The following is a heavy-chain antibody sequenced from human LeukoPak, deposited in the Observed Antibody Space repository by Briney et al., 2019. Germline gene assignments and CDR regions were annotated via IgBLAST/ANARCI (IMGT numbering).Heavy chain of an antibody. D-gene: IGHD1-26*01. CDR3: AVVGATSPYWYLDL. CDR2: IYSGGST. CDR1: GFTFSSYW. V-gene: IGHV3-53*01. J-gene: IGHJ2*01. Sequence: GGSLRLSCAASGFTFSSYWMHWVRQAPGKGLEWVSVIYSGGSTYYADSVKGRFTISRDNSKNTLYLQMNSLRAEDTAVYYCAVVGATSPYWYLDLWGRGTLVTVSS.